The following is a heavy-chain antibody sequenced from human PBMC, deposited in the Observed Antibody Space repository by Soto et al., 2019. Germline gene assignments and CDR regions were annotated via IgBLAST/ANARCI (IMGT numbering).Heavy chain of an antibody. Sequence: ASVKVSCKASGYTFTGYYMHWVRQAPGQGLEWMGWINPNSGGTNYAQKFQGWVTMTRDTSISTAYMELSSLRSDDTAVYYCARGYCSGGSCYSFAYYYYGMDVWGQGTTVTVSS. D-gene: IGHD2-15*01. CDR3: ARGYCSGGSCYSFAYYYYGMDV. J-gene: IGHJ6*02. V-gene: IGHV1-2*04. CDR2: INPNSGGT. CDR1: GYTFTGYY.